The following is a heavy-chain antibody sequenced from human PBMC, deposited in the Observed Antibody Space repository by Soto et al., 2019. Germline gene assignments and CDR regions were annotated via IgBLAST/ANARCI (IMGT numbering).Heavy chain of an antibody. CDR1: GGSFSGYY. J-gene: IGHJ4*02. CDR3: ARAKSASKRFREPLFDY. Sequence: SETLSLTCAVYGGSFSGYYWSWIRQPPGKGLEWIGEINHSGSTNYNPSLKSRVTISVDTSKNQFSLKRSSVTAADTAVYYCARAKSASKRFREPLFDYWGQGTLVTVSS. D-gene: IGHD1-26*01. V-gene: IGHV4-34*01. CDR2: INHSGST.